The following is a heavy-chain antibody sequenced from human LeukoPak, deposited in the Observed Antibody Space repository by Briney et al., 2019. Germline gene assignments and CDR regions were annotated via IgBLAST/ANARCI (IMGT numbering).Heavy chain of an antibody. Sequence: GGSLRLSCAASGFTFSSYEMNWVRQAPGKGLEWVSYISSSGSTIYYADSVKGRSTISRDNAKKSLYLQMNSLRAEDTAVYYCARRNYGSGSYYKPQKSNYYYYGMDVWGQGTTVTVSS. CDR3: ARRNYGSGSYYKPQKSNYYYYGMDV. V-gene: IGHV3-48*03. CDR2: ISSSGSTI. D-gene: IGHD3-10*01. CDR1: GFTFSSYE. J-gene: IGHJ6*02.